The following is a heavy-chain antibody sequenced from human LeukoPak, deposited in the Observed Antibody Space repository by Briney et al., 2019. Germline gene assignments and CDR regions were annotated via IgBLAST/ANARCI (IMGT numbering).Heavy chain of an antibody. CDR2: IWSDGSNK. D-gene: IGHD3-10*01. V-gene: IGHV3-33*01. CDR1: GFTFSNYG. CDR3: ARALFAGAFYGMDV. J-gene: IGHJ6*02. Sequence: GGSLRLSCAASGFTFSNYGIHWVRQAPGKGLGWVAIIWSDGSNKYYADSVKGRFTISRDNSKNTLYLQMNSLRAEDTAVYYCARALFAGAFYGMDVWGQGTTVTVSS.